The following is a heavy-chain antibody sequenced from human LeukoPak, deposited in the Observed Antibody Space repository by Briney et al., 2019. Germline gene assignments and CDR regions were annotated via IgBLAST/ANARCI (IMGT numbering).Heavy chain of an antibody. V-gene: IGHV3-30*07. CDR3: AKGSSGYFFDL. Sequence: GRSLRLSCAASGFTFSSYAMHWVRQAPGKGLEWVAVISYDGSNKYYVDSVKGRFTISRDNSKNTLFLQMNSLRAEDTALYYCAKGSSGYFFDLWGQGTLVAVSS. D-gene: IGHD3-22*01. CDR1: GFTFSSYA. CDR2: ISYDGSNK. J-gene: IGHJ4*02.